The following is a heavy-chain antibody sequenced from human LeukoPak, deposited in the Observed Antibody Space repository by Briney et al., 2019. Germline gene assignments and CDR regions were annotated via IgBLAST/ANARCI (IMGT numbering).Heavy chain of an antibody. CDR3: ARGPGTLHY. J-gene: IGHJ4*02. Sequence: SQTLSLTCAISGDXVPSNSAAWNWIRQSPSRGLEWLGRTYFRSKWYSAYAVSVKGRITISPDASKNQFSLQLRSVTPEDTAVYYCARGPGTLHYWGQGSLVTVSS. CDR1: GDXVPSNSAA. V-gene: IGHV6-1*01. D-gene: IGHD1-1*01. CDR2: TYFRSKWYS.